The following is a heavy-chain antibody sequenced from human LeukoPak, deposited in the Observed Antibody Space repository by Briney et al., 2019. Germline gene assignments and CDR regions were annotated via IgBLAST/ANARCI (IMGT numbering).Heavy chain of an antibody. D-gene: IGHD1-14*01. V-gene: IGHV3-7*01. CDR2: IKEDGSE. J-gene: IGHJ4*02. Sequence: PGGSLRLSCAASGFTFSSYWMNWVRQAPGKGLEWVAIIKEDGSEDYADSVKGRFTISRDNAKNSLYLQMNSLRAEDTAVYYCVRDRWLGSSANHLDYWGRGTLVTVSS. CDR3: VRDRWLGSSANHLDY. CDR1: GFTFSSYW.